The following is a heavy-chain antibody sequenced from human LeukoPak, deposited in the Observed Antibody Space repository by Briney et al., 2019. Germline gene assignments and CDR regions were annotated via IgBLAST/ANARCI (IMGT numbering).Heavy chain of an antibody. CDR3: AKEMVAYDSPYFDY. V-gene: IGHV3-74*01. J-gene: IGHJ4*02. Sequence: SRINTDGSSTSYADSVKGRFTISRDNAKNTLYLQMNSLRAEDTPVYYCAKEMVAYDSPYFDYWGQGTLVTVSS. D-gene: IGHD3-22*01. CDR2: INTDGSST.